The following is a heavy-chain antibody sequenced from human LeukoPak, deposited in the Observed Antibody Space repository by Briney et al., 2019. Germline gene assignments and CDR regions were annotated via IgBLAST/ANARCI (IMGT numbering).Heavy chain of an antibody. Sequence: SETLSLTCTVSGGPISSYYWSWIRQPPGKGLEWIGYIYYSGSTNYNPSLKSRVTISVDTSKNQFSLKLSSVTAADTAVYYCARLNPTSTTVVPNFDYWGQGTLVTVSS. V-gene: IGHV4-59*08. J-gene: IGHJ4*02. CDR3: ARLNPTSTTVVPNFDY. CDR2: IYYSGST. D-gene: IGHD4-23*01. CDR1: GGPISSYY.